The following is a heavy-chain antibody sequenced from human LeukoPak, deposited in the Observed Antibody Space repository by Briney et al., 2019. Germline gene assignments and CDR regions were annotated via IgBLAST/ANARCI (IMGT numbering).Heavy chain of an antibody. CDR3: AREDFGELDY. J-gene: IGHJ4*02. Sequence: SQTLSLTCTVSGGSIGSGGYYWSWIRQPPGKGLEWIGYIYHSGSTYYNPSLKSRVTISVDRSKNQFSLKLSSVTAADTAVYYCAREDFGELDYWGQGTLVTVSS. CDR2: IYHSGST. D-gene: IGHD2-21*01. CDR1: GGSIGSGGYY. V-gene: IGHV4-30-2*01.